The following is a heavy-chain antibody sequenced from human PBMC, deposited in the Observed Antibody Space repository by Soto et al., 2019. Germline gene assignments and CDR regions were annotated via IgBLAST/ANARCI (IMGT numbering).Heavy chain of an antibody. CDR3: ARDPVDTAMAYYYYGMDV. J-gene: IGHJ6*02. CDR2: IIPIFGTA. Sequence: QLQLVQSGAEVKKPGSSVKVSCKASGGTFSSYAISWVRQAPGQGLEWMGGIIPIFGTANYAQKFQGRVTITADKSTSTAYMELSSLRSEDTAVYYCARDPVDTAMAYYYYGMDVWGQGTTVTVSS. CDR1: GGTFSSYA. V-gene: IGHV1-69*06. D-gene: IGHD5-18*01.